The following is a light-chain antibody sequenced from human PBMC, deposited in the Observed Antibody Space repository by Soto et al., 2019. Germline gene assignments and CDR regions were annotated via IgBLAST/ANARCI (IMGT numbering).Light chain of an antibody. CDR2: SAS. V-gene: IGKV3-20*01. Sequence: IVLTQSPGTLSLSPGERGTLFCSPSHDLGTLYLAWFQQKSGQAPRFLIYSASRRATGIPDRFTGSGSGTDFTLTINRVEPEDLAVYFCQQYAGSPRTFGQGTKVDIK. J-gene: IGKJ1*01. CDR1: HDLGTLY. CDR3: QQYAGSPRT.